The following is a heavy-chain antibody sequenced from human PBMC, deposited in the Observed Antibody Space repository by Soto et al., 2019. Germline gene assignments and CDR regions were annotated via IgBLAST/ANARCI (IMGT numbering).Heavy chain of an antibody. Sequence: QVQLVESGGGAVQPGRSLRLSCAASGFTFTNYGIHWVRQAPGKGLEWVAVISHDGSNRYYSDSVKGRFTISRDNSKNTLNLQMNSLRLEDTAVYSCVKDLRDWGWLSPHYYYGMDVWGQGTTVTVSS. D-gene: IGHD3-22*01. CDR1: GFTFTNYG. CDR2: ISHDGSNR. J-gene: IGHJ6*02. V-gene: IGHV3-30*18. CDR3: VKDLRDWGWLSPHYYYGMDV.